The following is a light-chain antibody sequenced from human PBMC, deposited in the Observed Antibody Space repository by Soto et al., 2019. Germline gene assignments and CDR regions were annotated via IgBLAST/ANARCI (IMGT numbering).Light chain of an antibody. CDR1: SSDVGGYNF. CDR3: NSYANSNNWV. CDR2: EVT. V-gene: IGLV2-8*01. J-gene: IGLJ3*02. Sequence: QSVLTQPPSASGSPGQPVTISCTGTSSDVGGYNFVSWYQHHPGKAPKLMIYEVTKRPSGVPDRFSGSKSGNTASLTVSGLQAEDEADYYCNSYANSNNWVFGGGTQLTVL.